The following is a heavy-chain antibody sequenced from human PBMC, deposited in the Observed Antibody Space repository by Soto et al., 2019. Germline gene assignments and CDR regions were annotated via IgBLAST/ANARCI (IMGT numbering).Heavy chain of an antibody. J-gene: IGHJ6*02. CDR1: GGSFSGYY. CDR3: ARHLYYDISPGYLRPYHYYGMDV. D-gene: IGHD3-9*01. V-gene: IGHV4-34*01. CDR2: IYHSENT. Sequence: SETLSLTCAVYGGSFSGYYWSWIRQPPGKGLEWIGKIYHSENTNSNPSLRSRVTISVDTSKNQFSLKLTSVTAADTAVYYCARHLYYDISPGYLRPYHYYGMDVWGQGTTVTVSS.